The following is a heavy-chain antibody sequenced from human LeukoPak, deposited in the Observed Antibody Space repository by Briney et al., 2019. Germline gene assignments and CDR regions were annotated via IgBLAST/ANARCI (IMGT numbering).Heavy chain of an antibody. D-gene: IGHD2-21*01. V-gene: IGHV3-20*04. Sequence: GGSLRLSCAASGFIFDDYGMSWVRQAPGKGLEWASGINWNGGSTGYGDSVKGRFTISRDNAKNSLYLQMNSLRAEDTALYYCARAFKYSMSGYYFDYWGQGTLVTVSS. J-gene: IGHJ4*02. CDR3: ARAFKYSMSGYYFDY. CDR1: GFIFDDYG. CDR2: INWNGGST.